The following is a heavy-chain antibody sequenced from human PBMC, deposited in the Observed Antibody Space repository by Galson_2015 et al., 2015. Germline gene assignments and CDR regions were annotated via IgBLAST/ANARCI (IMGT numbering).Heavy chain of an antibody. CDR2: IYYGGST. Sequence: SLRLSCAASGFTVTDSYMTWVRQAPGKGLEWVSVIYYGGSTYYADSVRGRFTISRDISKNELYLQMSSLRDEDTAVYFCARANGSPPQFKLGLDYWGQGTLVTVS. CDR1: GFTVTDSY. CDR3: ARANGSPPQFKLGLDY. D-gene: IGHD1-26*01. J-gene: IGHJ4*02. V-gene: IGHV3-53*01.